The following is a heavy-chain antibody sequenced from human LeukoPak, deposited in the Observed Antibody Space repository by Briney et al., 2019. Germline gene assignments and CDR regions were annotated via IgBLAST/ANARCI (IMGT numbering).Heavy chain of an antibody. CDR3: ARETYSSSRDFDY. Sequence: PGGPLRLSCAASGFTFSSYWMHWVRHAPGKGLMWVSGINSDGSSTSYADSVKGRFTISRDNAKNTLSLQMNSLRAEDTAVYYCARETYSSSRDFDYWGQGTLVTVSS. V-gene: IGHV3-74*01. CDR1: GFTFSSYW. D-gene: IGHD6-6*01. CDR2: INSDGSST. J-gene: IGHJ4*02.